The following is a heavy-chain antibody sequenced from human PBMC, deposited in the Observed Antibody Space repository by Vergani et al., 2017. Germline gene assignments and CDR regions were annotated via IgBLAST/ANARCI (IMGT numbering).Heavy chain of an antibody. CDR2: ISVYNGET. J-gene: IGHJ3*02. CDR3: ARGSRAALRANAFDI. V-gene: IGHV1-18*04. D-gene: IGHD2-15*01. CDR1: GYTFRNYG. Sequence: QVQLVQSGAEVKKPGASVKVSCEGSGYTFRNYGISWVRQAPGEGLEWLGWISVYNGETKFAQKFQGRVTLTRDTSTDTAYMELSSLRSEDTAVYYCARGSRAALRANAFDIWGQGTMVTVSS.